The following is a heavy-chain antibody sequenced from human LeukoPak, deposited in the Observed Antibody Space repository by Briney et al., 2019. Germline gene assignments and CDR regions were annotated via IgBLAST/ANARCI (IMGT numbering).Heavy chain of an antibody. CDR3: ARDFYCSGGSCLNNWFDP. Sequence: PGRSLRLSCAASGFTFSSYAMHWVRQAPGKGLEWVAVISYDGSNKYYADSVKGRFTISRDNSKNTLYLQMNSLRAEDTAVYYCARDFYCSGGSCLNNWFDPWGQGTLVTVSS. CDR2: ISYDGSNK. V-gene: IGHV3-30*04. D-gene: IGHD2-15*01. J-gene: IGHJ5*02. CDR1: GFTFSSYA.